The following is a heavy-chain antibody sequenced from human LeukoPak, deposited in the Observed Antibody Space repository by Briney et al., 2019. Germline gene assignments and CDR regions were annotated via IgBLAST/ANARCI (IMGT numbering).Heavy chain of an antibody. V-gene: IGHV1-18*01. D-gene: IGHD5-18*01. CDR2: ISAYHGNT. CDR1: GYTFTSYG. Sequence: RASVKVSCKASGYTFTSYGITWVRQAPGQGLEWMGWISAYHGNTNYAQKLQDRVTMTTDTSTSTAYMELESLKSDDTAVYYCARGGGYSPSYPFDYWGQGTLVTVSS. J-gene: IGHJ4*02. CDR3: ARGGGYSPSYPFDY.